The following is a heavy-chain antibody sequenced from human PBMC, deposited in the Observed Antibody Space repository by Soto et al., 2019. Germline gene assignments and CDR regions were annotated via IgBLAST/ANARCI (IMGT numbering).Heavy chain of an antibody. D-gene: IGHD3-3*01. CDR1: GFTFSSYA. J-gene: IGHJ4*02. V-gene: IGHV3-30-3*01. CDR2: ISYDGSNK. CDR3: ARDRATDYDFWSGKTGNYFDY. Sequence: GGSLRLSCAASGFTFSSYAMHWVRQAPGKGLEWVAVISYDGSNKYYADSVKGRFTISRDNSKNTLYLQMNSLRAEDTAVYYCARDRATDYDFWSGKTGNYFDYWGQGTLVTVSS.